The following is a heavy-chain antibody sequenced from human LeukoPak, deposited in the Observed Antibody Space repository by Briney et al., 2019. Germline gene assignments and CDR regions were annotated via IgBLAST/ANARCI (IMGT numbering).Heavy chain of an antibody. CDR3: ARLVPRVGIAAAGRRDWFDP. CDR1: GGSITGYY. D-gene: IGHD6-13*01. J-gene: IGHJ5*02. CDR2: VFYSGGT. Sequence: SETLSLTCTVSGGSITGYYWSWIRQPPGKGLEWIGYVFYSGGTLYNPSLKSRVTISVDTSKTQFSLKLSSVTAADTAVYYCARLVPRVGIAAAGRRDWFDPWGQGTLVTVSS. V-gene: IGHV4-59*12.